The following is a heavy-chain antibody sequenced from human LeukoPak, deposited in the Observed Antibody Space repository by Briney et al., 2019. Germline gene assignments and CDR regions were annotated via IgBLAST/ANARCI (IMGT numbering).Heavy chain of an antibody. V-gene: IGHV3-7*03. CDR1: GFPFSSYW. CDR2: IKQDGSKK. D-gene: IGHD3-3*01. J-gene: IGHJ6*02. Sequence: GGSLRLSCVASGFPFSSYWMTWVRQAPGKGLEWVANIKQDGSKKSYVDSVKGRSTISRDNAKNSLYLQMNSLRAEDTAPYYCVKSVAIYFYYGLDVWGQGTTVAVSS. CDR3: VKSVAIYFYYGLDV.